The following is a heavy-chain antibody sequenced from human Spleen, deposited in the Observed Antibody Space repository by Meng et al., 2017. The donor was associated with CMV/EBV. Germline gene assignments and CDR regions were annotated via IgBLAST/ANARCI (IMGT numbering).Heavy chain of an antibody. J-gene: IGHJ4*02. Sequence: ASVKVSCKASGYTFTSYDINWVRQATGQGLEWMGRINPNTGDTDYAQKFQGRVTMTRDTSISTAYMEVSRLRSDDTAVYYCATFDVWGQGTLVTVSS. V-gene: IGHV1-2*06. CDR1: GYTFTSYD. CDR2: INPNTGDT. CDR3: ATFDV.